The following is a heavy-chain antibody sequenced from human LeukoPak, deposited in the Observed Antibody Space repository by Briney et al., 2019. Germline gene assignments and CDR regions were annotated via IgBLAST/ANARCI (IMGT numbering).Heavy chain of an antibody. J-gene: IGHJ4*02. CDR3: ARVKSAYYFDY. CDR1: GGSISSGSYY. CDR2: IYTSGST. V-gene: IGHV4-61*02. Sequence: SETLSLTCTVSGGSISSGSYYWSWIRQPAGKGLEWIGRIYTSGSTNYNPSLKSRVTISVDTSKNQFSLKLSSVTAADTAVYYCARVKSAYYFDYWGQGTMVTVSS.